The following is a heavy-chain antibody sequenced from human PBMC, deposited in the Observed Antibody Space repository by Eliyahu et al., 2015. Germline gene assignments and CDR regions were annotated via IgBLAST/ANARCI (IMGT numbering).Heavy chain of an antibody. V-gene: IGHV3-30-3*01. Sequence: QVQLVESGGGVVQPGRSLXLSXAASGFXFSSYAXHWVRQAPGKGLEWVAVISYDGSNKYYADSVKGRFTISRDNSKNTLYLQMNSLRAEDTAVYYCARLYGDYFAFDIWGQGTMVTVSS. CDR2: ISYDGSNK. D-gene: IGHD4-17*01. CDR3: ARLYGDYFAFDI. CDR1: GFXFSSYA. J-gene: IGHJ3*02.